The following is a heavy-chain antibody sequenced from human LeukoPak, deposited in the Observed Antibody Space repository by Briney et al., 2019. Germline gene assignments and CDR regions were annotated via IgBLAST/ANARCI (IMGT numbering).Heavy chain of an antibody. V-gene: IGHV3-53*01. CDR3: ARAFSGYEFDY. Sequence: HSGGSLRLSCAASGFTVSSNYMSWVRQAPGKGLEWVSVIYSGGSTYYADSVKGRFTISRDNSKNTLYLQMNSLRAEDTAVYYCARAFSGYEFDYWGQGTLVTVSS. J-gene: IGHJ4*02. CDR2: IYSGGST. D-gene: IGHD5-12*01. CDR1: GFTVSSNY.